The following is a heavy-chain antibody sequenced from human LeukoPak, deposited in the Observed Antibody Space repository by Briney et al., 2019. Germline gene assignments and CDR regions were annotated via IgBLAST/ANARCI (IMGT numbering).Heavy chain of an antibody. J-gene: IGHJ4*02. CDR1: GYTFTGYY. V-gene: IGHV1-2*02. D-gene: IGHD3-3*02. Sequence: ASVKVSCKASGYTFTGYYMHWVRQAPGQGLEWMGWINPNSGGTNYAQKFQGRVTMTRDTSISTAYMELSRLRSDDTAVYYCARDKGPFRPDFDYWGQETLVTVSS. CDR3: ARDKGPFRPDFDY. CDR2: INPNSGGT.